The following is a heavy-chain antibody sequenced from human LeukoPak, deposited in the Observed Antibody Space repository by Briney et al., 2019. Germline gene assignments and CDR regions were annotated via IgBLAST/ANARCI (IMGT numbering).Heavy chain of an antibody. CDR3: ARPKEAATTFRAFDI. CDR2: LNPNSGGT. Sequence: ASVKVSSKASGYTFTGYYIHWVRQAPGQGLEWMGWLNPNSGGTNYAQKFQGRLTMTRDTSISTAYMELSSLRSDDTAVYFCARPKEAATTFRAFDIWGQGTMVTVSS. D-gene: IGHD2-15*01. J-gene: IGHJ3*02. V-gene: IGHV1-2*02. CDR1: GYTFTGYY.